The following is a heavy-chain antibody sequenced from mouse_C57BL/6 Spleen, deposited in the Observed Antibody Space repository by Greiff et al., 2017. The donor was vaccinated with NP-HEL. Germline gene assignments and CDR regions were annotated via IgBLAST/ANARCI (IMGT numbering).Heavy chain of an antibody. D-gene: IGHD2-4*01. Sequence: VQLQQSGAELVRPGASVKLSCKASGYTFTDYYINWVKQRPGQGLEWIARIYPGSGNTYYNEKFKGKATLTAEKSSSPAYLQLSSLTSEDSAVYFGAREGNDYDWYFDVWGTGTTVTVSS. J-gene: IGHJ1*03. CDR3: AREGNDYDWYFDV. CDR1: GYTFTDYY. V-gene: IGHV1-76*01. CDR2: IYPGSGNT.